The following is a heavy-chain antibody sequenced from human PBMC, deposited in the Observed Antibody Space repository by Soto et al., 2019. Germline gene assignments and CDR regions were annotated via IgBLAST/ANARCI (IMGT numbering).Heavy chain of an antibody. J-gene: IGHJ6*02. D-gene: IGHD3-16*01. CDR2: INGYNGNT. V-gene: IGHV1-18*01. CDR3: ARMGDVPYYYYGMDV. CDR1: GYTFTRSG. Sequence: QVQLVQSGAEVKKPGASVKVSCKASGYTFTRSGISWVRQAPGQGLEWMGWINGYNGNTNYAQKFQGRITMTTDTPTSTAYMGLRSLRSDDTAVYYCARMGDVPYYYYGMDVWGQGTTVIVSS.